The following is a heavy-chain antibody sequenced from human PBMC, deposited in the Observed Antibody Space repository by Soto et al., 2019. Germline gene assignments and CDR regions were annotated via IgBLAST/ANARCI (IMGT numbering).Heavy chain of an antibody. Sequence: PGGSLRLSCAASGFTFSSYGMHWVRQAPGKGLEWVAVIWYDGSNKYYADSVKGRFTISRDNSKNTLYLQMNSLRAEDTAVYYCAGEDRDTAILYYFDYWGQGTLVTVSS. CDR3: AGEDRDTAILYYFDY. CDR2: IWYDGSNK. V-gene: IGHV3-33*01. J-gene: IGHJ4*02. CDR1: GFTFSSYG. D-gene: IGHD5-18*01.